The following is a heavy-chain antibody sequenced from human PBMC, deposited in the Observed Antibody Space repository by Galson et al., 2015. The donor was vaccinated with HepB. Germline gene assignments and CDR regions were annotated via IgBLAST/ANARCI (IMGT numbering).Heavy chain of an antibody. J-gene: IGHJ4*02. CDR1: EFTFSNYW. D-gene: IGHD3-3*01. V-gene: IGHV3-7*01. CDR3: ARDRDNDFWRGPRSDY. CDR2: INQEGSEE. Sequence: ALRLSCAASEFTFSNYWMTWGRQAPGKGLEWVANINQEGSEENYVDSVEGRFTISRANPKNSLFLQMNSLRDEDTAVYYCARDRDNDFWRGPRSDYWGQGTLVTVSS.